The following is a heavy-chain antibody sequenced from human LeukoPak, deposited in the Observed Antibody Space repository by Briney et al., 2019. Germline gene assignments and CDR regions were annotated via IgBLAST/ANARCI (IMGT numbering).Heavy chain of an antibody. J-gene: IGHJ4*02. Sequence: GGSLRLSCAASGFTFSSYSMNWVRQAPGKGLEYVSGINGNGDYTDYANSVKGRFTISRDNFKNTVYLQMGSLRAEDMAVYYCARDLFSGAEMATLDYWGQGTLVTVSS. CDR1: GFTFSSYS. V-gene: IGHV3-64*01. CDR2: INGNGDYT. CDR3: ARDLFSGAEMATLDY. D-gene: IGHD5-24*01.